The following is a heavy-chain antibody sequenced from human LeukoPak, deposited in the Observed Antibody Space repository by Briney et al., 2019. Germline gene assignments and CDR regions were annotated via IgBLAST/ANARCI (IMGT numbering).Heavy chain of an antibody. Sequence: GGSLRLSCAASGFTFSSYGMHWVRQAPGKGLEWVAVISYDGSNKYYADSAKGRFTISRDNSKNTLYLQMNSLRAEDTAVYYCAKDLATMIINNWFDPWGQGTLVTVSS. J-gene: IGHJ5*02. CDR1: GFTFSSYG. CDR2: ISYDGSNK. D-gene: IGHD3-22*01. CDR3: AKDLATMIINNWFDP. V-gene: IGHV3-30*18.